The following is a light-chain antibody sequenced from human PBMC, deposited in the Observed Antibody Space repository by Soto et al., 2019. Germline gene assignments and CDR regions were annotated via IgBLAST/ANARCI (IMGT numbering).Light chain of an antibody. V-gene: IGKV1-33*01. CDR2: DAS. J-gene: IGKJ5*01. CDR1: QDIRFY. Sequence: DIQMTQSPSSLSASLGDRVTITCQASQDIRFYLNWYQHKTGQAPKLLIYDASQLETGVPSKFSGSGSGTDVTFTINNVQAEDIGTYYCQHYNSLPITFGQGTRLEIK. CDR3: QHYNSLPIT.